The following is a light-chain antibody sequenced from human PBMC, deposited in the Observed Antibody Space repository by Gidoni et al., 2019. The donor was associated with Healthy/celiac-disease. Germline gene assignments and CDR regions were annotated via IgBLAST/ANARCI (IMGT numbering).Light chain of an antibody. CDR2: AAS. Sequence: AIQMTQSPPSLSASVGDRVTITCRASQGIRDDLGWYQHKPGKAPKLLIYAASSLRSGVSSRFSGSGSGTDFTLTISSLQPEDFATYYCLQDFNYPPTFGQGTTVEIK. V-gene: IGKV1-6*01. CDR1: QGIRDD. J-gene: IGKJ1*01. CDR3: LQDFNYPPT.